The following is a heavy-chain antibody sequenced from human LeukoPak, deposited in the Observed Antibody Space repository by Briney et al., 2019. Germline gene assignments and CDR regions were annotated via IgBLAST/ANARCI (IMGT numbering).Heavy chain of an antibody. J-gene: IGHJ4*02. D-gene: IGHD2-21*02. CDR3: TSFAYCGGDCFAPY. CDR2: IRSKANSYAT. CDR1: GFTFSGSA. V-gene: IGHV3-73*01. Sequence: GGSLRHSCAVSGFTFSGSAMHGVRQASGKGLEWVGRIRSKANSYATAYAASVKGRFTISRDDSKNTAYLQMNSLKTEDTAVYYCTSFAYCGGDCFAPYWGQGTLVTVSS.